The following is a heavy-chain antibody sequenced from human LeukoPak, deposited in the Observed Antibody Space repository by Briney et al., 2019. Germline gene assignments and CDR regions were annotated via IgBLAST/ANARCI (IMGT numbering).Heavy chain of an antibody. V-gene: IGHV3-23*01. D-gene: IGHD1-7*01. J-gene: IGHJ5*02. Sequence: GGSLRLSCAASGFTFSSFAMSWVRQAPGKGLEWVSIISGSGGSTYYADSVKGRFTISRDNSKNTLYLQMNSLRAEDTAVYYCAKDGELDPNWFDPWGQGTLVTVSS. CDR3: AKDGELDPNWFDP. CDR2: ISGSGGST. CDR1: GFTFSSFA.